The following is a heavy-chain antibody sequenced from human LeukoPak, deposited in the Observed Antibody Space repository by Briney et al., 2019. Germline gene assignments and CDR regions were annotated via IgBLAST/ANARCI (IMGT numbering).Heavy chain of an antibody. CDR2: ISGSGAYT. CDR3: VSCGPPTSIIRFDH. V-gene: IGHV3-21*01. Sequence: GGSLRLSCAASGFNFTTYGMNWVRLAPGKGLEWVSSISGSGAYTNYADSVTGRFTISRDNAKNSLYLQMNSLTADDTAIYYCVSCGPPTSIIRFDHCGQGTLVTVSS. CDR1: GFNFTTYG. D-gene: IGHD2-21*01. J-gene: IGHJ1*01.